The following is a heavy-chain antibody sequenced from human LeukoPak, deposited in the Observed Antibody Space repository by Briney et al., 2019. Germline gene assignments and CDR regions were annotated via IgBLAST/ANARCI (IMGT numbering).Heavy chain of an antibody. CDR1: GFTFSNYA. D-gene: IGHD3-10*01. V-gene: IGHV3-23*01. Sequence: GGSLRLSCAASGFTFSNYAMSWVRQAPGKGLEWVSAIIGGGGSTYYADSVQGRFTISRDNSKNTLFLQMNSLRAEDTAVYYCAKEPYDSGIPYFDYWGQGTLVTVSS. CDR3: AKEPYDSGIPYFDY. CDR2: IIGGGGST. J-gene: IGHJ4*02.